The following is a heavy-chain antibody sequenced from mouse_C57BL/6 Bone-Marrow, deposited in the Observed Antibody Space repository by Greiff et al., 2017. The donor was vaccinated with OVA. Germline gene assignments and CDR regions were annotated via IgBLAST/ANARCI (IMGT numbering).Heavy chain of an antibody. J-gene: IGHJ4*01. V-gene: IGHV5-6*01. Sequence: EVHLVESGGDLVKPGGSLKLSCAASGFTFSSYGMSWVRQTPDKRLEWVATISSGGSYTYYPDSVKGRFTISRDNAKNTLYLQMSSLKSEDTAMYYCARAGDYDEGDYAMDYWGQGTSVTVSS. CDR3: ARAGDYDEGDYAMDY. D-gene: IGHD2-4*01. CDR1: GFTFSSYG. CDR2: ISSGGSYT.